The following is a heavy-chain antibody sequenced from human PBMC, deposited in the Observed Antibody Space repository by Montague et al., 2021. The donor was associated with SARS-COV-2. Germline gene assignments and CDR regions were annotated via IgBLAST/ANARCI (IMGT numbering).Heavy chain of an antibody. J-gene: IGHJ4*02. CDR1: GGSINGYY. V-gene: IGHV4-34*01. Sequence: SETLSLTCAVSGGSINGYYWSWIRQPPGKGLEWIGDINQSGSTNHNPSLKSRVTLSVDTSKNQFSLKLSSLTAADTAVYYCARVAGGCNHGSSAYFDYWGQGTLVTVSS. CDR3: ARVAGGCNHGSSAYFDY. CDR2: INQSGST. D-gene: IGHD3-22*01.